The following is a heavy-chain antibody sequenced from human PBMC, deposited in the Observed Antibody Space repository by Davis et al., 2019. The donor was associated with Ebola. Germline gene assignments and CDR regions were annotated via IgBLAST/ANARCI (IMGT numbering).Heavy chain of an antibody. J-gene: IGHJ6*02. CDR2: FIRLFGTA. CDR1: GYSFTNYW. D-gene: IGHD6-6*01. CDR3: ARDPAALPFYYYYYGMDV. V-gene: IGHV1-69*01. Sequence: GGSLRLSCKASGYSFTNYWISWVRQTPGQGLEWMGGFIRLFGTANYAQKFQGRVTITADESTSTAYMELSSLTSEDTAVYYCARDPAALPFYYYYYGMDVWGQGTTVTVSS.